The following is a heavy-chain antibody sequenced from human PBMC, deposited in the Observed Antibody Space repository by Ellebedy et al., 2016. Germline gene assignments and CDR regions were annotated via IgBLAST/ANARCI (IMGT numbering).Heavy chain of an antibody. V-gene: IGHV3-23*01. CDR1: GFTSRNFF. Sequence: GESLKISXVASGFTSRNFFMSWVRQAPGGGLEWVSTISAGGDITFSADSVKGRFTISRDNSRDTLYLQMNSLRAEDTAVYYCYYGHYSGSWGQGTLDTVSS. CDR2: ISAGGDIT. J-gene: IGHJ4*02. D-gene: IGHD4-17*01. CDR3: YYGHYSGS.